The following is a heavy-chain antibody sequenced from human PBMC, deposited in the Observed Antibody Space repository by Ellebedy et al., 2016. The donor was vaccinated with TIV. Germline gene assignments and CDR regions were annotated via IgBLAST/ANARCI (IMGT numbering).Heavy chain of an antibody. J-gene: IGHJ4*02. CDR1: GGSITSGTYY. CDR2: VYYSGTT. D-gene: IGHD6-19*01. CDR3: ARHIEVAGRVDY. V-gene: IGHV4-39*01. Sequence: MPGGSLRLSCTVSGGSITSGTYYWGWIRQPPAKGLEWIGSVYYSGTTYYNPSLKSRVTISVDPSKKQFSLNLSSVTAADMAVYYCARHIEVAGRVDYWGQGTLVTVSS.